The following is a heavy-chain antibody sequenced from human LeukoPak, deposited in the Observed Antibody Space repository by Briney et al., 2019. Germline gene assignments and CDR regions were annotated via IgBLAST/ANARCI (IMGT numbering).Heavy chain of an antibody. D-gene: IGHD6-13*01. CDR3: ARGGYSSSWFDRSGAFDI. CDR1: GYTFTSYD. V-gene: IGHV1-8*01. J-gene: IGHJ3*02. Sequence: ASVKVSCKASGYTFTSYDINWVRQATGQGLEWMGWMNPNSGNTGYAQKFQGRVTMTRNTSISTAYMELSSLRSEDTAVYYCARGGYSSSWFDRSGAFDIWGQGTMVTVSS. CDR2: MNPNSGNT.